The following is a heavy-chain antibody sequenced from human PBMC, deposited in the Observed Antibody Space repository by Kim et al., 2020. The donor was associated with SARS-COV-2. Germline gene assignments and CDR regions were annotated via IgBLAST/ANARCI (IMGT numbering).Heavy chain of an antibody. CDR2: IIPILGIA. CDR3: ARDLSSGSYYALDY. CDR1: GGTFSSYA. D-gene: IGHD1-26*01. J-gene: IGHJ4*02. Sequence: SVKVSCKASGGTFSSYAISWVRQAPGQGLEWMGRIIPILGIANFAQKFQGRVTITADKSTSTAYMELSSLSSEDTAVYYCARDLSSGSYYALDYWGQGTLVTVSS. V-gene: IGHV1-69*04.